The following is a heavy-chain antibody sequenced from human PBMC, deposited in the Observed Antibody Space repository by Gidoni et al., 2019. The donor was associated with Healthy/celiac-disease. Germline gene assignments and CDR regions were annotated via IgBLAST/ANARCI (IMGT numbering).Heavy chain of an antibody. V-gene: IGHV5-51*01. J-gene: IGHJ4*02. D-gene: IGHD5-12*01. CDR3: ARAKVEMATFDY. CDR1: VYSFTRYW. CDR2: IYPGDSDT. Sequence: VQLVQSGAEVTKPGESLKISCKGSVYSFTRYWIGWVRQIPGKGLEWMGIIYPGDSDTRYSPSCQGQVTISADKSISTAYLQWSSLKASDTAMYYCARAKVEMATFDYWGQGTLVTVSS.